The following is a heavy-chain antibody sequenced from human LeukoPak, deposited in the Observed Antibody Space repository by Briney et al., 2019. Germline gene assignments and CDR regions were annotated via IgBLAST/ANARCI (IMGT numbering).Heavy chain of an antibody. Sequence: PGGSLRLSCAASGFTFSSYGMHWVRQAPGKGLEWVAVISYDGSNKYYADSVKGRFTISRDNSKNTLYLQMNSLRAEDTAVYYCAKPLPYCSSTSCQVSQLRDYYGMDVWGQGTTVTVSS. CDR1: GFTFSSYG. D-gene: IGHD2-2*01. CDR3: AKPLPYCSSTSCQVSQLRDYYGMDV. V-gene: IGHV3-30*18. J-gene: IGHJ6*02. CDR2: ISYDGSNK.